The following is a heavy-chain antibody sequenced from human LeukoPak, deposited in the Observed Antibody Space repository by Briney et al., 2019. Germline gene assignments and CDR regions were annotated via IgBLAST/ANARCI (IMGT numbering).Heavy chain of an antibody. CDR2: ISGSGGST. D-gene: IGHD6-19*01. V-gene: IGHV3-23*01. J-gene: IGHJ6*03. CDR3: ARVSSGWYDGYYYYMDV. CDR1: GFTFSSYG. Sequence: GGTLRLSCAASGFTFSSYGMSWVRQAPGKGLEWVSAISGSGGSTYYADSVKGRFTISRDNSKNTLYLQMNSLRAEDTAVYYCARVSSGWYDGYYYYMDVWGKGTTVTISS.